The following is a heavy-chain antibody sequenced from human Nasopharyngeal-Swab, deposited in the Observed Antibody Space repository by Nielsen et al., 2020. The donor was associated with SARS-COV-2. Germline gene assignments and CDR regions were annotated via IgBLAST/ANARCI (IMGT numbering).Heavy chain of an antibody. V-gene: IGHV3-30*03. CDR1: GFTFSIYG. D-gene: IGHD6-19*01. J-gene: IGHJ4*02. CDR2: ISYDGSNK. Sequence: GRSLRLSCAASGFTFSIYGMHWVRPAPGKGLEWVAVISYDGSNKYYADSVKGRFTISRDNSKNTLYLQMNSLRAEDTSVYYCACLRVYSSGWEGGRVDYWGQGTLVTVSS. CDR3: ACLRVYSSGWEGGRVDY.